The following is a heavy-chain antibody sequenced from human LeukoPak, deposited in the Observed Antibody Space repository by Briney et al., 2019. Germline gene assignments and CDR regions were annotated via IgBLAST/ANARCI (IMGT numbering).Heavy chain of an antibody. J-gene: IGHJ4*02. CDR2: INPDNGAT. CDR1: GYTFTGYY. D-gene: IGHD1-26*01. V-gene: IGHV1-2*06. Sequence: ASVKVSCKASGYTFTGYYMHWVRQAPGQGLEWMGRINPDNGATNYAQKFQGRVSMTRDTSISTAYMELSRLKSDDTAVYYCATYSGNHQSAYWGQGALVTVSS. CDR3: ATYSGNHQSAY.